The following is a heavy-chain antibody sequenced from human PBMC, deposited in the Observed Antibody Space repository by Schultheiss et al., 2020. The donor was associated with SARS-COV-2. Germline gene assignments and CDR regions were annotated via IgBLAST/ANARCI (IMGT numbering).Heavy chain of an antibody. CDR3: ASEAAVAGLGY. V-gene: IGHV4-4*07. CDR2: IYTSGST. Sequence: SETLSLTCTVSGGSISSYYWSWIRQPPGKGLEWIGRIYTSGSTNYNPSLKSRVTMSVDTSKNQFSLKLSSVTAADTAVYYCASEAAVAGLGYWGQGTLVTVSS. J-gene: IGHJ4*02. D-gene: IGHD6-19*01. CDR1: GGSISSYY.